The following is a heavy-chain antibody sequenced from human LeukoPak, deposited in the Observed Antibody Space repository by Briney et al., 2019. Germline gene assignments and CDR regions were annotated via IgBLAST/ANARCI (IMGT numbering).Heavy chain of an antibody. CDR1: GYTFSSYG. D-gene: IGHD3-3*01. Sequence: ASVKVSCKASGYTFSSYGISWVRQAPGQGLEWLGWITVYNGNTRYAHKYEDRVTMTADTSTSTAYLDLRSLRSDDTAVYYCARVERITIFGVVIMVGPFDYWGQGTLVTVSS. J-gene: IGHJ4*02. CDR3: ARVERITIFGVVIMVGPFDY. V-gene: IGHV1-18*01. CDR2: ITVYNGNT.